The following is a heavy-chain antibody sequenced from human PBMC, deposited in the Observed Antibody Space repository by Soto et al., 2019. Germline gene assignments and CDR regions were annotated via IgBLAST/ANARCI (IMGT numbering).Heavy chain of an antibody. Sequence: QVQLVQSGAEVKKPGASVKVSCKASGYIFSTYDINWVRQAPGQGLEWMGWLNPNSGNTGYAQKCQGRVTMTRNTSINTAYMELSSLGSEDTAVYYCARDHRYNWNDAGWFDPWGQGTLVTVSS. D-gene: IGHD1-20*01. CDR2: LNPNSGNT. V-gene: IGHV1-8*01. J-gene: IGHJ5*02. CDR1: GYIFSTYD. CDR3: ARDHRYNWNDAGWFDP.